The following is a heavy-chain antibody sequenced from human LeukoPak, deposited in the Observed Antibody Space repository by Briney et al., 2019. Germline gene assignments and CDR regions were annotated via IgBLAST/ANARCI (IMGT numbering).Heavy chain of an antibody. Sequence: GGSLRLSCAASGFTFSSYAMSWVRQAPGKGLEWVSAISGSGGSTYYADSVKGRFTISRDNSKNTLYLQMNSLRAEDTAVYYCAILPATYDSSGYYLPHFDYWGQGTLVTVSS. CDR3: AILPATYDSSGYYLPHFDY. CDR1: GFTFSSYA. CDR2: ISGSGGST. D-gene: IGHD3-22*01. J-gene: IGHJ4*02. V-gene: IGHV3-23*01.